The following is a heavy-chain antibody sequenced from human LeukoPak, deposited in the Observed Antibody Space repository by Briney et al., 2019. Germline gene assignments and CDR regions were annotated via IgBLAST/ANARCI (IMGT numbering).Heavy chain of an antibody. Sequence: ASVKVSCKASGYTFTSYGISWVRQAPGQGLEWMGWISAYNGNTNYAQKLQGRVIMTTDTSTSTAYMELGSLRSDDTAVYYCARDRATYYDFWSGDYWGQGTLVTVSS. CDR2: ISAYNGNT. V-gene: IGHV1-18*01. D-gene: IGHD3-3*01. J-gene: IGHJ4*02. CDR1: GYTFTSYG. CDR3: ARDRATYYDFWSGDY.